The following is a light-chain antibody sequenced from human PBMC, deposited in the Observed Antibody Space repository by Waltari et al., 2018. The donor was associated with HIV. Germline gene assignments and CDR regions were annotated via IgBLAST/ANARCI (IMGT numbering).Light chain of an antibody. CDR3: QQCFFFPLT. Sequence: DIQMTQSPSALSASVGDRVTITCRASESLSYFLAWYQQKPGKAPKLLISKASTLQSGVPSRFSGSGSGAEFTLTISSLQPDDFATYYCQQCFFFPLTFGPGTKINVK. J-gene: IGKJ3*01. CDR1: ESLSYF. CDR2: KAS. V-gene: IGKV1-5*03.